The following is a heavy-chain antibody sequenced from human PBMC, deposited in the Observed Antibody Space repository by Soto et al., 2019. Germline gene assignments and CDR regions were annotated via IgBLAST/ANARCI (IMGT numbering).Heavy chain of an antibody. CDR2: ITSSGTNI. J-gene: IGHJ4*02. CDR1: GFTFGSYE. D-gene: IGHD6-19*01. Sequence: GGSLSLSCAAAGFTFGSYEMNCVRQAPGRGLEWLTHITSSGTNIFYGDSVKGRFTISRDNARNLLSLQMHSLRAEDTAVYYCARGYTGGWSRGGYFDYWGQGALVTVSS. CDR3: ARGYTGGWSRGGYFDY. V-gene: IGHV3-48*03.